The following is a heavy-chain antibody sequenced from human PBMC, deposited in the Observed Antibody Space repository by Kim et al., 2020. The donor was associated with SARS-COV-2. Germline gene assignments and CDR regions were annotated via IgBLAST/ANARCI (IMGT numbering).Heavy chain of an antibody. CDR2: T. V-gene: IGHV4-59*09. J-gene: IGHJ4*02. D-gene: IGHD2-21*02. CDR3: ARGGGDSHLDY. Sequence: TTYNPSLKSRVTISVDTSKNQFSLKLSSVTAADTAVYYCARGGGDSHLDYWGQGTLVTVSS.